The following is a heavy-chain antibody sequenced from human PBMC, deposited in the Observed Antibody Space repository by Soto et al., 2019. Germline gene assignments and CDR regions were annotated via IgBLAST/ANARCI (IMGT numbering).Heavy chain of an antibody. D-gene: IGHD4-17*01. Sequence: PGGSLRLSCAASGFTFSSYAMSWVRQAPGKGLEWVSAISGSGGSTYYADSVKGRFTISRDNSKNTLYLQMNSLRAEDTAVYYCAKDRPTTVTTTPYFDYWGQGTLVTVSS. CDR1: GFTFSSYA. V-gene: IGHV3-23*01. CDR3: AKDRPTTVTTTPYFDY. J-gene: IGHJ4*02. CDR2: ISGSGGST.